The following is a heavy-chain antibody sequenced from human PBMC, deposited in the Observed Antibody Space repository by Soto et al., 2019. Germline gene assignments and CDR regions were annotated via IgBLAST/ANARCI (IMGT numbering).Heavy chain of an antibody. CDR1: GYTFTSYD. J-gene: IGHJ3*02. CDR2: ISAYNGNT. V-gene: IGHV1-18*01. CDR3: ARARGSLGAFDI. Sequence: ASVKVSCKASGYTFTSYDINWVRQATGQGLEWMGWISAYNGNTNYAQKLQGRVTMTTDTSTSTAYMELRSLRSDDTAVYYCARARGSLGAFDIWGQGTMVPVSS.